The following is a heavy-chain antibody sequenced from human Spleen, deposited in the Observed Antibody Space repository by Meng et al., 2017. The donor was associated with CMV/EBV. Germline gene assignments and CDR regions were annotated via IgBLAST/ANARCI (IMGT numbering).Heavy chain of an antibody. Sequence: ASVKVSCKASGYTFIRHEINWVRQATGQGLEWMGLMNPNSGNTAYAQKFQGRVTMTRDTTINTAYLELSRLSSEDTAVYYCARWVWIGSGWFDPLGEGTLVTVSS. CDR2: MNPNSGNT. CDR3: ARWVWIGSGWFDP. V-gene: IGHV1-8*01. J-gene: IGHJ5*02. D-gene: IGHD3-3*01. CDR1: GYTFIRHE.